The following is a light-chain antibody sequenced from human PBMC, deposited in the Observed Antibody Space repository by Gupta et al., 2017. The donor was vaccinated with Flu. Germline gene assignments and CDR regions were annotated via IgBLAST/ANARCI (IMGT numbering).Light chain of an antibody. CDR3: MQDKQWTWT. CDR1: QSLVYSDGNTY. Sequence: DAVMTQSPLSLPVTLGQPAVISCRSSQSLVYSDGNTYLEWLQQRPGQSPRRLIYKVSNRDSGVPERLSGSGAGTDFTLKISRGEAEDVGVYYGMQDKQWTWTFGQGNTLEIK. V-gene: IGKV2-30*01. CDR2: KVS. J-gene: IGKJ1*01.